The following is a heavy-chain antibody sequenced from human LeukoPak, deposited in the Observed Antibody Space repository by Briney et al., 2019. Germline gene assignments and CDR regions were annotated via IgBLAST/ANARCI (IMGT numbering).Heavy chain of an antibody. J-gene: IGHJ6*03. Sequence: PSETLSLTCTVSGGSISSSSYYWGWIRQPPGKGLEWIGSIYYSGSTYYNPSIKRRVTISVDTSKNQFPLKRSSVTAADTAVYYCARAPYYMDVWGKGTTVTVSS. CDR3: ARAPYYMDV. CDR1: GGSISSSSYY. V-gene: IGHV4-39*06. CDR2: IYYSGST.